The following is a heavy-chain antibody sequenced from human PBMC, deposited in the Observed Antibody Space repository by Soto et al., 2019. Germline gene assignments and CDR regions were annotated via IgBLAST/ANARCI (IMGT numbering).Heavy chain of an antibody. CDR2: IYPGDSDT. CDR1: GYSFTTYW. CDR3: TRPFDTSGWYDH. Sequence: GESLKISCKGSGYSFTTYWIAWVRQMPGKGLECMGIIYPGDSDTRYSPSFQGQVTISADKSINTAYLQWSSLKASDSAIYYCTRPFDTSGWYDHWGQGTLVTVSS. D-gene: IGHD6-19*01. J-gene: IGHJ5*02. V-gene: IGHV5-51*01.